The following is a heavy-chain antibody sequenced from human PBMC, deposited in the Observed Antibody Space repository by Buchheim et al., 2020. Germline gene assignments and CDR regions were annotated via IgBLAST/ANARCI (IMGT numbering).Heavy chain of an antibody. D-gene: IGHD3-10*01. V-gene: IGHV4-61*02. J-gene: IGHJ6*02. Sequence: QVQLQESGPGLVKPSQTLSLTCTVSGGSISSGSYYWSWIRQPAGKGLEWIGRIYTSGSTNYNPSLKSRVTISVDTSKNQFSLKLSSVTAADTAVYYCARARSKYQEWFGELLENINYYYGMDVWGQGTT. CDR2: IYTSGST. CDR3: ARARSKYQEWFGELLENINYYYGMDV. CDR1: GGSISSGSYY.